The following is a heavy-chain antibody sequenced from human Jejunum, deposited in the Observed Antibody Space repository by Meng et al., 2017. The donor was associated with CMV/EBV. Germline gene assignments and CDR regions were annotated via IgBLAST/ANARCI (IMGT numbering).Heavy chain of an antibody. V-gene: IGHV3-23*01. CDR2: ISASGAGT. CDR3: AKGGLGSPGLDS. D-gene: IGHD3-10*01. J-gene: IGHJ4*02. CDR1: GFTIITYD. Sequence: EGQLLESGGGLVQPGGSLRLSCAASGFTIITYDMIWVRQAPGKGLEWVSTISASGAGTYYADSVRGRFTISRDPSKNTLYLQMNSLTTEDTAVYYCAKGGLGSPGLDSWGQGTLVTVSS.